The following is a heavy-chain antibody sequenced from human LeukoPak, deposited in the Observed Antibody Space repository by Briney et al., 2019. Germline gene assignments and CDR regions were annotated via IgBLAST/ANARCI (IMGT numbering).Heavy chain of an antibody. J-gene: IGHJ4*02. CDR1: GYTFNSYD. CDR3: ARVPIDYYDSSGYPFDY. V-gene: IGHV1-18*01. D-gene: IGHD3-22*01. CDR2: ISAYNGNT. Sequence: ASVKVSCKASGYTFNSYDINWVRQASGQGLEWMGWISAYNGNTNYAQKLQGRVTMTTDTSTSTAYMELRSLRSDDTAVYYCARVPIDYYDSSGYPFDYWGQGTLVTVSS.